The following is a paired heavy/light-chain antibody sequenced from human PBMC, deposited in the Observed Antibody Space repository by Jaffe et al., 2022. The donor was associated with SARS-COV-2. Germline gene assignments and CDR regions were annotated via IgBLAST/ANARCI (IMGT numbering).Light chain of an antibody. CDR1: SSNIGTNT. J-gene: IGLJ3*02. V-gene: IGLV1-44*01. CDR3: VAWDDSLNGRV. Sequence: QSVLTQPPSASGTPGQRVTISCSGSSSNIGTNTVNWYQHFPGPAPKLLIYSNDQRPSGVPDRFSGSKSGASASLAISGLQSEDEADYFCVAWDDSLNGRVFGGGTKVTVL. CDR2: SND.
Heavy chain of an antibody. V-gene: IGHV1-18*01. D-gene: IGHD3-16*01. Sequence: QVQLLQSGPEVKKPGASVKVSCRASGYTFITYGISWVRLAPGEGLEWMGWISTYNGNTKYAQKFQGRVTMTADTSTSTAYMELRSLRSDDTAVYYCARDGGPPAYNYMDVWGKGTTVTVSS. CDR2: ISTYNGNT. J-gene: IGHJ6*03. CDR1: GYTFITYG. CDR3: ARDGGPPAYNYMDV.